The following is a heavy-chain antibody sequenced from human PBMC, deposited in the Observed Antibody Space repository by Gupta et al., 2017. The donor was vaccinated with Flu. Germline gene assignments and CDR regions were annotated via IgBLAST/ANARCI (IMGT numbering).Heavy chain of an antibody. CDR3: ARDYDSTSYYGLDV. CDR1: GFSFSDYT. D-gene: IGHD3-22*01. V-gene: IGHV3-21*02. Sequence: VQLVESGGGLVEPGGSLRLSCAASGFSFSDYTMRWVRQAPGKRLEWVSPINSDSVYIYYADSVRGRFTISRDNAEDSLFLQMNSLGAEDTAIYYCARDYDSTSYYGLDVWGQGTAVTVSS. CDR2: INSDSVYI. J-gene: IGHJ6*02.